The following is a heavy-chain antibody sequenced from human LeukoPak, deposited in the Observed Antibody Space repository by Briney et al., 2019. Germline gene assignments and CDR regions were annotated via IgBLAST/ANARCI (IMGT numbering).Heavy chain of an antibody. D-gene: IGHD4-17*01. Sequence: ASVKVSCKASGYTDTSYGVSWVRQAPGQEREWMGWINAYNGNTNYAQKLQGRVTMTTDTSTSTVYMELRSLRSDDRAVYYCARGTVTDAFDIWGQGAMVTVSS. CDR3: ARGTVTDAFDI. V-gene: IGHV1-18*04. CDR2: INAYNGNT. CDR1: GYTDTSYG. J-gene: IGHJ3*02.